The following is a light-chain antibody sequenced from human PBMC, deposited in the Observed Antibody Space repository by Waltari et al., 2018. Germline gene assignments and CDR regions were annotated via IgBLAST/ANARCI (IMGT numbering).Light chain of an antibody. CDR2: EVS. J-gene: IGLJ1*01. CDR3: CAFAGYGVYV. V-gene: IGLV2-23*02. CDR1: SRDVADYPL. Sequence: ALTQPASVSGSPGQSITISCTESSRDVADYPLLSWYHHHPGGAPKLLIYEVSKRPSGVSSRFSGSKSGKTASLTISGLQAEDEGDYYCCAFAGYGVYVFGSGTHVAVL.